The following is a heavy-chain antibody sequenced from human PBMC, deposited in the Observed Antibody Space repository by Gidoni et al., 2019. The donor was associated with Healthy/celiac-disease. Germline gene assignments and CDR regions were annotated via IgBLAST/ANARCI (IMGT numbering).Heavy chain of an antibody. Sequence: EVQLVESGGGLVQPGGSLRLSCAASGFTVSSNYMSWVRQAPGKGLEWVSVIYSGGSTYYADSVKGRFTISRDNSKNTLYLQMNSLRAEDTAVYYCARETNSNYPYYYYYMDVWGKGTTVTVSS. J-gene: IGHJ6*03. V-gene: IGHV3-66*02. CDR2: IYSGGST. D-gene: IGHD4-4*01. CDR1: GFTVSSNY. CDR3: ARETNSNYPYYYYYMDV.